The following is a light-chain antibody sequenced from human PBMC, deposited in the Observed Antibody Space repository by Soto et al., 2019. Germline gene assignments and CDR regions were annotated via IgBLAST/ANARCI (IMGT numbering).Light chain of an antibody. V-gene: IGKV1-39*01. CDR2: ASS. J-gene: IGKJ1*01. CDR1: QSISIY. Sequence: DIQMTQSPSSLSASVGDRVTIPCRTSQSISIYLNWYQQIPGKAPKLLIYASSNLHTGVPSRFSGSASGTDFTLTISSLQPEDSATYYCQQTYSNPRTFGQGTKVDI. CDR3: QQTYSNPRT.